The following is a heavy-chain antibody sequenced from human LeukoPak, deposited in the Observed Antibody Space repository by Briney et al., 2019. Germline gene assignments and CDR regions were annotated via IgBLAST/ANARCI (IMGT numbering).Heavy chain of an antibody. CDR1: GDS. CDR2: TYYRSKWYN. Sequence: SQTLSLTCAISGDSIRQSPSRGLEWLGRTYYRSKWYNDYAVSVKSRITINPGTSKNQFSLQLNSVTPEDTAVYYCTRDLESGSYEHYFDYWGQGTLVTVTS. J-gene: IGHJ4*02. V-gene: IGHV6-1*01. D-gene: IGHD1-26*01. CDR3: TRDLESGSYEHYFDY.